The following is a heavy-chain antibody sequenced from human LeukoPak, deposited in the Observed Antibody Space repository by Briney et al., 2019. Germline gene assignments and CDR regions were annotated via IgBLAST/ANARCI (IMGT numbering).Heavy chain of an antibody. Sequence: GGSLRLSXAASGFTFSDYYMSWIRQAPGKGLEWVSYISSSGSTIYYADSVKGRFTISRDNAKNSLYLQMNSLRAEDTAVYYCARDRLYCSSTSCYWSAFDIWGQGTMVTVSS. CDR2: ISSSGSTI. V-gene: IGHV3-11*04. CDR1: GFTFSDYY. J-gene: IGHJ3*02. CDR3: ARDRLYCSSTSCYWSAFDI. D-gene: IGHD2-2*01.